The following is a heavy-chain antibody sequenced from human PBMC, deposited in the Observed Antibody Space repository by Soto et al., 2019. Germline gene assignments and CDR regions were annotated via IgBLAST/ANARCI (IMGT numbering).Heavy chain of an antibody. CDR2: IYYSGST. CDR3: VSGAFPVVSFFDY. CDR1: GGSVSSGSYY. J-gene: IGHJ4*02. Sequence: QVQLQESGPGLVKPSETLSLTCTVSGGSVSSGSYYWSWIRQPPGKGLEWIGYIYYSGSTNYNPPLKSRVTISVDTSKNQFSLKLSSVTAADTAVYYCVSGAFPVVSFFDYWAREPWSPSPQ. V-gene: IGHV4-61*01. D-gene: IGHD2-15*01.